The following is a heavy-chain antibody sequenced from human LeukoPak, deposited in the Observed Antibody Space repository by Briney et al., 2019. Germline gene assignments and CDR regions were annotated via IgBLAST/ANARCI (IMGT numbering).Heavy chain of an antibody. Sequence: GSLRLSCAASGFPLDDYGMSWVRPAPGKGLEWVSGINWNGGSTGYADSVKGRFTISRDNAKNSLYLQMNSLRAEDTALYYCARDQQAGGFDYWGQGTLVTVSS. CDR2: INWNGGST. J-gene: IGHJ4*02. CDR1: GFPLDDYG. D-gene: IGHD6-13*01. V-gene: IGHV3-20*04. CDR3: ARDQQAGGFDY.